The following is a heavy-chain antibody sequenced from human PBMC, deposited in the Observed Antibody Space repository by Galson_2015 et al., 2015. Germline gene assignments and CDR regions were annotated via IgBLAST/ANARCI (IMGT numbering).Heavy chain of an antibody. CDR1: AGSISGYC. CDR3: ARVHHPKLGYCSGGICPYFDY. Sequence: SETLSLTCTVSAGSISGYCWSWIRQPPGKGLERLGYMHYSGSTNYNPSLRSRVTISVDTTKNQLSLHLSSVTAADTAVYYCARVHHPKLGYCSGGICPYFDYWGQGTLVTVSS. CDR2: MHYSGST. D-gene: IGHD2-15*01. J-gene: IGHJ4*02. V-gene: IGHV4-59*01.